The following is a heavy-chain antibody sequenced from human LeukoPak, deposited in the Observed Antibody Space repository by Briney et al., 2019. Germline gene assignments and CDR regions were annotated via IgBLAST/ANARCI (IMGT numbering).Heavy chain of an antibody. CDR2: ITSSCSYI. J-gene: IGHJ4*02. CDR3: ARDQRGYSYTVAY. D-gene: IGHD5-18*01. V-gene: IGHV3-21*01. Sequence: GGSLRLSCAASGFTFSIYTMNWVRQAPGKGLEWVSSITSSCSYINYADSVKGRFTISRDNAKNSLYFKMKSLRAEDTAVYYCARDQRGYSYTVAYWGQGTLVTVSS. CDR1: GFTFSIYT.